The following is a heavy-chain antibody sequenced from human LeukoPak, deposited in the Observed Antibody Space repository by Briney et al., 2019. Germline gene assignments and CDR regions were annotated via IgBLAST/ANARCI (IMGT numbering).Heavy chain of an antibody. CDR2: IKEDGGEE. J-gene: IGHJ6*03. CDR3: AKDALGDCSSTTCQRYYFMDV. Sequence: PGGSLRLSCAASGFNFSDFWMTWVRQIPGKGLQWVANIKEDGGEEYHVDSVKGRFTISRDNSKNTLYLQMNSLRAEDTAVYYCAKDALGDCSSTTCQRYYFMDVWGKGTTVTVSS. V-gene: IGHV3-7*01. D-gene: IGHD2-2*01. CDR1: GFNFSDFW.